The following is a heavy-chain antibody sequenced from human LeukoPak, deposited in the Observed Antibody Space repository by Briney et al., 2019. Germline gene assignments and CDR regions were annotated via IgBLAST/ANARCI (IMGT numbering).Heavy chain of an antibody. D-gene: IGHD6-13*01. Sequence: ASVKVSCKASGYTFTGYYMHWVRQAPGQGLEWMGWINHNSGGTHSAQKFQGRGTMTRDTSISTAYLELSTLRSDDTAVYYCARVPGRPDIAAGGSFDYWGQGTLVTVSS. CDR2: INHNSGGT. J-gene: IGHJ4*02. CDR1: GYTFTGYY. V-gene: IGHV1-2*02. CDR3: ARVPGRPDIAAGGSFDY.